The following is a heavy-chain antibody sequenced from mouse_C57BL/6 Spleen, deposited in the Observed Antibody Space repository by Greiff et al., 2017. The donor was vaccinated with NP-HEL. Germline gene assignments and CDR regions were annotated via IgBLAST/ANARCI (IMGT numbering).Heavy chain of an antibody. CDR2: INPSNGGT. CDR1: GYTFTSYW. J-gene: IGHJ3*01. CDR3: ARKADGSSNPWLAY. V-gene: IGHV1-53*01. Sequence: QVQLQQPGPELVQPGASVKLSCKASGYTFTSYWMHWVKQRPGQGLEWIGTINPSNGGTNYHEKFKSKATLTVDKSSSTAYMQLSSLTSEDSAVDDCARKADGSSNPWLAYWGQGTLVTVAA. D-gene: IGHD1-1*01.